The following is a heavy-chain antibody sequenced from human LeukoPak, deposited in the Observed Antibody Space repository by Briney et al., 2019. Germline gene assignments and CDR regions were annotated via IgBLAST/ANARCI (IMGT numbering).Heavy chain of an antibody. CDR3: ARAGGYCGRISCPYYFDY. CDR2: MNPNSGNT. J-gene: IGHJ4*02. CDR1: GYTFTGYY. V-gene: IGHV1-8*02. D-gene: IGHD2-15*01. Sequence: GASVKVSCKASGYTFTGYYMHWVRQAPGQGLEWMGWMNPNSGNTSYAQKFQGRVTMTRNTSISTAYMELSSLRSEDTAVYYCARAGGYCGRISCPYYFDYWGQGSLVAVSS.